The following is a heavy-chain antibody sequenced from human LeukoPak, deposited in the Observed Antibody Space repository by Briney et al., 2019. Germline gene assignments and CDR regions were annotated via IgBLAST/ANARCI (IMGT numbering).Heavy chain of an antibody. CDR2: ISCSGGST. V-gene: IGHV3-23*01. J-gene: IGHJ4*02. D-gene: IGHD3-22*01. CDR1: GFTFSSYA. Sequence: GGSLRLSCAASGFTFSSYAMSWVRQAPGKGLEWVSAISCSGGSTYYADSVKGRFTISRDNSKNTLYLQMNSLRAEDTAVYYCAKDRSRGYYDSSGYARPIDYWGQGTLATVSS. CDR3: AKDRSRGYYDSSGYARPIDY.